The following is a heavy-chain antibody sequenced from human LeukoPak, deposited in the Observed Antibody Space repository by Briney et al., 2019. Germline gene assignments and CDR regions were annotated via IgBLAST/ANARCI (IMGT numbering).Heavy chain of an antibody. D-gene: IGHD3-22*01. Sequence: SETLSLTCAVSGGSVSSSNYYWGWFRQSPGKGLEWIGSIYYDGTTYYNPSLKSRVTISADTSKNQFSLQLRSVTAADTAVYYCARDDTDYYDSSDYLGYFDPWGQGILVTVSS. J-gene: IGHJ5*02. CDR1: GGSVSSSNYY. CDR2: IYYDGTT. V-gene: IGHV4-39*07. CDR3: ARDDTDYYDSSDYLGYFDP.